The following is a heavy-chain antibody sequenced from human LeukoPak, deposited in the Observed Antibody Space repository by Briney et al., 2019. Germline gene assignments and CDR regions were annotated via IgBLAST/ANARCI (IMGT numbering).Heavy chain of an antibody. J-gene: IGHJ4*02. Sequence: PSETLSLTCSVSGGSISSSNYYWGWIRQPPGKGLEWIGSIYYSGSTYYNRSLKSRGTIFVDTSKNQFSLKLSSVTAADTAVYYCARDTYYYDSSGYWADYWGQGTLVTVSS. V-gene: IGHV4-39*02. CDR3: ARDTYYYDSSGYWADY. CDR1: GGSISSSNYY. D-gene: IGHD3-22*01. CDR2: IYYSGST.